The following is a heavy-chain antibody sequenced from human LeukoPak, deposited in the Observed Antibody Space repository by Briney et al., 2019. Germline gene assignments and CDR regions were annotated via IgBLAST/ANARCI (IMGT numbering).Heavy chain of an antibody. CDR2: IIPIFGTA. D-gene: IGHD3-10*01. CDR3: ASRREYYGSGEGYYFDY. J-gene: IGHJ4*02. CDR1: GGTSSSYA. Sequence: GSSVKVSCKASGGTSSSYAISWVRQAPGQGLEWMGGIIPIFGTANYAQKFQGRVTITADESTSTAYMELSSLRSEDTAVYYCASRREYYGSGEGYYFDYWGQGTLVTVSS. V-gene: IGHV1-69*01.